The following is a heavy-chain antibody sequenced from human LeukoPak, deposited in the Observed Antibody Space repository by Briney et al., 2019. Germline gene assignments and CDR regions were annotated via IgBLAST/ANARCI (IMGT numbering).Heavy chain of an antibody. Sequence: PGGSLRLSCAASGFTFSSYSMNWVRQAPGKGLEWVSAISGSGGSTYYADSVKGRFTISRDNSKNTLYLQMNSLRAEDTAVYYCAKESYVWGSSYYFDYWGQGTLVTVSS. CDR1: GFTFSSYS. CDR3: AKESYVWGSSYYFDY. J-gene: IGHJ4*02. V-gene: IGHV3-23*01. CDR2: ISGSGGST. D-gene: IGHD3-16*01.